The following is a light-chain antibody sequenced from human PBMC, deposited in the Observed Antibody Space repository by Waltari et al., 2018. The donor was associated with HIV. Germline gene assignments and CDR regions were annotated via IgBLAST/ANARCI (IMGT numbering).Light chain of an antibody. Sequence: EIVLTQSPATLSLSPGERATLSCGASQSVRSLIAWYQQKPGQAPRLLIYDASNRATGIPARFSGSGSGTDFTLTISSLEPEDFAVYYCQQRSNWPLTFGVGTEVEIK. CDR3: QQRSNWPLT. J-gene: IGKJ4*01. V-gene: IGKV3-11*01. CDR1: QSVRSL. CDR2: DAS.